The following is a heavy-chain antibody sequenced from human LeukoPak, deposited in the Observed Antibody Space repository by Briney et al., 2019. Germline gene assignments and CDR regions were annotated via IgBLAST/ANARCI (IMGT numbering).Heavy chain of an antibody. CDR3: AILEGGSSGWYVFDY. CDR1: GYTFTGYY. Sequence: ASVKVSCKASGYTFTGYYMHWVRQAPRPGLEWMGRINPNSGGTNYAQKFQGRVTMTRDTSISTAYMELSRLRADDTAVYYCAILEGGSSGWYVFDYWGQGTLVTVSS. CDR2: INPNSGGT. D-gene: IGHD6-19*01. J-gene: IGHJ4*02. V-gene: IGHV1-2*06.